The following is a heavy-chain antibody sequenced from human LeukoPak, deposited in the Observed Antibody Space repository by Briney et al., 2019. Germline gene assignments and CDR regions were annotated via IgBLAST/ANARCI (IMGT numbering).Heavy chain of an antibody. J-gene: IGHJ5*02. CDR2: ISGSGGST. CDR1: GFTFTSYA. CDR3: AKSTGPSGSSWYLFDP. Sequence: PGGSLRLSCAASGFTFTSYAMSWVRQAPGKGLDWVSTISGSGGSTYYADSVKGRFTISRDNSKNTLYLQLNSLRAEDTAVYYCAKSTGPSGSSWYLFDPWGQGTLVTVSS. V-gene: IGHV3-23*01. D-gene: IGHD6-13*01.